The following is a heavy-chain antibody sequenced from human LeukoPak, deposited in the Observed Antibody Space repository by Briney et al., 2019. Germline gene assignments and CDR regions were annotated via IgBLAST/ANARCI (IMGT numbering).Heavy chain of an antibody. J-gene: IGHJ4*02. CDR2: ISSSSDYI. D-gene: IGHD6-19*01. CDR3: ARCQYNSSPDF. V-gene: IGHV3-21*05. Sequence: GGSLRLSCAASGFTFSSYEMNWVRQAPGKGLEWVSYISSSSDYISYADSVKGRFTISRDNAKSSLYLQMNSLRAEDTAVYYCARCQYNSSPDFWGQGTLVTVSS. CDR1: GFTFSSYE.